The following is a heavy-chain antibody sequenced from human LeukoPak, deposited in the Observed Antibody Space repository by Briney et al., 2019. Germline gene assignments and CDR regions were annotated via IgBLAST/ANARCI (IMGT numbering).Heavy chain of an antibody. CDR3: ASFGGSYLPRPDDY. D-gene: IGHD1-26*01. CDR2: IYPGDSQT. Sequence: GESLKISCKGSGYSFIKYWIGWVRQVPGKGLEWMGIIYPGDSQTRYSPSFQGQVTFSSDKSISTAYLQWSSLRASDTALYYCASFGGSYLPRPDDYWGQGTLVTVSS. CDR1: GYSFIKYW. J-gene: IGHJ4*02. V-gene: IGHV5-51*01.